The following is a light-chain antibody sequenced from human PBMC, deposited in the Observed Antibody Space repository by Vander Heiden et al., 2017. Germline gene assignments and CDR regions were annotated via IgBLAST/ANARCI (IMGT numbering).Light chain of an antibody. V-gene: IGKV1-12*01. Sequence: DIQMTQSPSSVSASVGDRVTITCRASQGIDTSLAWYQRRPGKAPNLLIYGASSLQSGVPSRFSGSGSGTDFTLTISSLQPEDFATYYCQQAKNFPWTFGQGTKVEVK. J-gene: IGKJ1*01. CDR1: QGIDTS. CDR3: QQAKNFPWT. CDR2: GAS.